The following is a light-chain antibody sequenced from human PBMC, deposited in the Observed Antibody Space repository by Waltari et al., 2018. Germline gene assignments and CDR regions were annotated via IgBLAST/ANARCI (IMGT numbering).Light chain of an antibody. J-gene: IGLJ2*01. CDR3: FSHTSSITVV. V-gene: IGLV2-14*03. CDR1: SSDVGGYIY. CDR2: DVS. Sequence: QSALTQPASVSGSPGQSITISCTGTSSDVGGYIYVSWYQQHPGKAPKLMIYDVSNRPSAVSNRFSGSKSGNTASLTISGRQAEDEADYYCFSHTSSITVVFGGGTKLTVL.